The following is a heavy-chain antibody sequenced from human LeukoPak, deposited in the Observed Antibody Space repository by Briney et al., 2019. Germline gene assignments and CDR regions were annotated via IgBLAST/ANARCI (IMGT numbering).Heavy chain of an antibody. D-gene: IGHD6-19*01. V-gene: IGHV3-7*04. CDR1: GLTFSGYW. J-gene: IGHJ4*02. CDR2: IKPDGSEK. CDR3: ARELAVAGFDY. Sequence: GGSLRLSCAASGLTFSGYWMNWVRQAPGKGLEWVANIKPDGSEKYYVDSVKGRFTISRDNTKNSLYLQMNSLRAEDTAVYYCARELAVAGFDYWGQGTLVTVSS.